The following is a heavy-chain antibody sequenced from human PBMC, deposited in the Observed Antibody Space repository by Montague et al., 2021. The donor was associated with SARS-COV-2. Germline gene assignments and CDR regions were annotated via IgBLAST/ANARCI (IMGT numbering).Heavy chain of an antibody. CDR2: ISYDGSNK. Sequence: SLRLSCAASGFTFSSYSMHWVRQAPGKGLEWVALISYDGSNKYYADSVKGRFTISRDNSKNTLYLQMNSLRAEDTAVYYCAGSLSYGPPYGMDVWGQGTMVTVSS. J-gene: IGHJ6*02. CDR3: AGSLSYGPPYGMDV. V-gene: IGHV3-30-3*01. CDR1: GFTFSSYS. D-gene: IGHD5-18*01.